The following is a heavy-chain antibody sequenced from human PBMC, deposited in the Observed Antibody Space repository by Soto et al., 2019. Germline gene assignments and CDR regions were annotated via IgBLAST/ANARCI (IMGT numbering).Heavy chain of an antibody. D-gene: IGHD6-19*01. CDR2: IYWDDDK. CDR1: GFSLSSTRVA. CDR3: AHSVVAGLVYYFDY. J-gene: IGHJ4*02. V-gene: IGHV2-5*02. Sequence: QITSKESGPTLVKPTQTLTLTCTFSGFSLSSTRVAVGWIRQPPGTALEWLALIYWDDDKRYSPFLKSRLTITKETSKTQVVLTMTNMDPVDTATYFCAHSVVAGLVYYFDYWGQGTLGTVSS.